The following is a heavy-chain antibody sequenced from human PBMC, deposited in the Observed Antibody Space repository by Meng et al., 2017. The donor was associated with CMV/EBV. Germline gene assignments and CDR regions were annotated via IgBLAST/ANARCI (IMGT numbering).Heavy chain of an antibody. Sequence: GESLKISCAASGFTFSSYSMNWVRQAPGKGLEWVSSISSSSSYIYYADSVKGRFTISRDNAKDTVFLQMNRLRPEDTAVYYCAKDYDFWSGDYGLGYFDHWGQGTLVTVSS. CDR1: GFTFSSYS. D-gene: IGHD3-3*01. CDR3: AKDYDFWSGDYGLGYFDH. CDR2: ISSSSSYI. J-gene: IGHJ4*02. V-gene: IGHV3-21*03.